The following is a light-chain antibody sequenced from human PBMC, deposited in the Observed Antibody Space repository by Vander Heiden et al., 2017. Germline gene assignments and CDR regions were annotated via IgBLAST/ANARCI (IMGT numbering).Light chain of an antibody. CDR3: ETWDINTRV. V-gene: IGLV4-60*03. Sequence: PVLPPSSPAPPSLASSVKLTCTLSSGHSDSTIAWHQQQPGKAPRFLMKVEGSGSYNKGSGIPDHFSGSSSGADRYLTISNLQSEDEADYYCETWDINTRVFGGGTKLTVL. J-gene: IGLJ3*02. CDR2: VEGSGSY. CDR1: SGHSDST.